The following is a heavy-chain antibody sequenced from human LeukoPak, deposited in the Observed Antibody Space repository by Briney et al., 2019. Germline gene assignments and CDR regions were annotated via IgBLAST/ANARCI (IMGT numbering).Heavy chain of an antibody. Sequence: GGSLRLSCAASGFTFSSYEMNWVRQAPGKGLEWVSYISSSGSTIYYADSVKGRFTISRDNAKNSLYLQMNSLRAEDMALYYCAKGGSSSWYRDAFDIWGQGTMVTVSS. CDR2: ISSSGSTI. D-gene: IGHD6-13*01. V-gene: IGHV3-48*03. CDR3: AKGGSSSWYRDAFDI. CDR1: GFTFSSYE. J-gene: IGHJ3*02.